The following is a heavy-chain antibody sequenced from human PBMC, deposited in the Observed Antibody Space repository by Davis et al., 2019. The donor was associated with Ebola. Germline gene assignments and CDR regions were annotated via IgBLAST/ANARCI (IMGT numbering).Heavy chain of an antibody. CDR1: GFIFSNYG. J-gene: IGHJ2*01. CDR3: ARDAAGFDSYFDL. V-gene: IGHV3-30*02. Sequence: GESLKISCAASGFIFSNYGMHWVRQAPDKGLEWVAFIRFDARSNYYIDSVKGRFTISRDNSKNTVYLQMNSLRTEDTAVYYCARDAAGFDSYFDLWGRGTLVTVSS. CDR2: IRFDARSN. D-gene: IGHD2-21*01.